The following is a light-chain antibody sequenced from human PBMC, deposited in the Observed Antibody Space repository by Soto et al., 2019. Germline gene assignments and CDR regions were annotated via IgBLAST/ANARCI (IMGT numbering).Light chain of an antibody. CDR1: SSDIGSYNL. CDR3: CSYAGSYTYV. Sequence: QSALTQPASVSGSPGQSLTISCTGTSSDIGSYNLVSWYQHHPGKAPKLLICEGTERPSGVSNRFSGSKSGNTASLTISGLQAEDEAHYYCCSYAGSYTYVFGTGTKLTVL. CDR2: EGT. V-gene: IGLV2-23*01. J-gene: IGLJ1*01.